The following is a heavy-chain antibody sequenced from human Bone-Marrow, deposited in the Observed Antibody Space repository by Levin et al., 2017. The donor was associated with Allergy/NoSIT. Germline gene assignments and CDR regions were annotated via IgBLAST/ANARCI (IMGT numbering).Heavy chain of an antibody. Sequence: PSETLSLTCTVSGASIRSGAYYWSWVRQPPGQGLEWIGYIYYNGSTYFNPSLKSRVSISVDTSKNQFSLKLSSVTAADTTHYYCARVLAGFDGSAMAYDYWGRGSLVTVSS. CDR1: GASIRSGAYY. CDR2: IYYNGST. V-gene: IGHV4-31*03. CDR3: ARVLAGFDGSAMAYDY. J-gene: IGHJ4*02. D-gene: IGHD3-10*01.